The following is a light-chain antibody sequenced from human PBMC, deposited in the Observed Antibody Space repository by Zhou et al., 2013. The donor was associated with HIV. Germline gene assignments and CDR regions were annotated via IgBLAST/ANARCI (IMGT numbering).Light chain of an antibody. V-gene: IGKV3-20*01. CDR1: QSVTSNY. CDR2: GAS. J-gene: IGKJ5*01. Sequence: IVLTQSPGTLSLSPGESATLSCRASQSVTSNYLGWYQQKPGQAPRLLIYGASNRATGVPDRFSGSGSGTDFTLTISRLEPEDFAVYYCQQYGSSPPITFGQGHD. CDR3: QQYGSSPPIT.